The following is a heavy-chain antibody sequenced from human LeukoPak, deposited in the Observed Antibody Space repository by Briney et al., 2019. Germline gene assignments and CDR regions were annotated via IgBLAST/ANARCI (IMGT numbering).Heavy chain of an antibody. CDR1: GFTVSSNY. CDR3: AKSDTYRFDY. J-gene: IGHJ4*02. Sequence: PGGSLRLSCAASGFTVSSNYMSWVRQAPGKGLEWLSYISSSSSIIYYADSVKGRFTISRDNAKNSLYLQMNSLRDEDTAVYYCAKSDTYRFDYWAQGTLVTVSS. D-gene: IGHD2-21*02. CDR2: ISSSSSII. V-gene: IGHV3-48*02.